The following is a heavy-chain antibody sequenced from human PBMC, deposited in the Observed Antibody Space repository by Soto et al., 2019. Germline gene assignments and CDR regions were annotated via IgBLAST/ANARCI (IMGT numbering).Heavy chain of an antibody. V-gene: IGHV3-30-3*01. CDR1: GFTFSSYA. Sequence: GGSLRLSCAASGFTFSSYAMHWVRQAPGKGLEWVAVISYDGSNKYYADSVKGRFTISRDNSKNTLYLQMNSLRAEDTAVYYCARTEEVPRDAFDIWGQGTMVTVSS. D-gene: IGHD2-2*01. J-gene: IGHJ3*02. CDR2: ISYDGSNK. CDR3: ARTEEVPRDAFDI.